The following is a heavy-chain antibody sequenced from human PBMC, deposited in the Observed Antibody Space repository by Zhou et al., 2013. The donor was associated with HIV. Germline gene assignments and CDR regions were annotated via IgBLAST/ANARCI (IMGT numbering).Heavy chain of an antibody. Sequence: QVQLVQSGAEVRKPGSSVKVSCKASGGTLNSYALTWVRQAPGQGLEWMGGIIPIFGTANYAQKFQGRVTITADESTSAAYMELSSLRSDDTALYYCARDRSQAYYGSGTPQDLSYWGQGTLVTVSS. V-gene: IGHV1-69*12. CDR3: ARDRSQAYYGSGTPQDLSY. CDR2: IIPIFGTA. CDR1: GGTLNSYA. D-gene: IGHD3-10*01. J-gene: IGHJ4*02.